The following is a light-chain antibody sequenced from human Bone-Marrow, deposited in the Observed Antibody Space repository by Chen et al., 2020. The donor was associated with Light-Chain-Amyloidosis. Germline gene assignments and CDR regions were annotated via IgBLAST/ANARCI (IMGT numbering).Light chain of an antibody. CDR2: RDT. CDR3: QSADSSGTYEGI. V-gene: IGLV3-25*03. J-gene: IGLJ2*01. Sequence: SYELTPPPSVSVSPGQTARITCSGDDLPTKYAYWYQQKPGQAPVLVIHRDTERPSGISERFSGSSSGTTATLTISGGQAEDEADYHCQSADSSGTYEGIFGGGTKLTVL. CDR1: DLPTKY.